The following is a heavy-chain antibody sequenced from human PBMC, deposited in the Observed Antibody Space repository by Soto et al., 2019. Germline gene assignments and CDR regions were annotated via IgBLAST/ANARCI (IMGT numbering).Heavy chain of an antibody. CDR3: ARLLVVVQVANA. V-gene: IGHV4-39*02. D-gene: IGHD2-15*01. J-gene: IGHJ5*02. Sequence: SETLSLTCSVSGGSISYNSYYWGWIRQPPGKGLEWVGGIFYTGTTYYSPSLKDRVTISVDTSKNSFSLNLTSVTAADTAVYFCARLLVVVQVANAWGQGNLVTVSS. CDR1: GGSISYNSYY. CDR2: IFYTGTT.